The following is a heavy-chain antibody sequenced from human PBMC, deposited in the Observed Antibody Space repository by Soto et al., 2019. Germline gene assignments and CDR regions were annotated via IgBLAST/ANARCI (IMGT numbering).Heavy chain of an antibody. CDR1: GFTFSSYA. V-gene: IGHV3-23*01. D-gene: IGHD2-15*01. J-gene: IGHJ4*02. Sequence: GGSLRLSCAASGFTFSSYAMSWVRQAPGKGLEWVSAISGSGGSTYYADSVKGRFTISRDNSKNTLYLQMNSLRAEDTAVYYCAKDWCLCGGYCSGGSCLTLDYWGQGTLVTVSS. CDR3: AKDWCLCGGYCSGGSCLTLDY. CDR2: ISGSGGST.